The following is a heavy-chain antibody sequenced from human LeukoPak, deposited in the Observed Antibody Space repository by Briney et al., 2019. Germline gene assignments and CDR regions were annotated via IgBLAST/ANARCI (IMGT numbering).Heavy chain of an antibody. CDR2: IYHSGST. V-gene: IGHV4-39*07. CDR3: AKEGEGSISH. D-gene: IGHD3-16*01. Sequence: SETLSLTCTVSGDSISGSSYHWGWIRQPPGKVLEWIGSIYHSGSTYYNPSFKSRVTISVDTSKNQFSLKLSSVTAADTAVYYCAKEGEGSISHWGQGTLVTVSS. CDR1: GDSISGSSYH. J-gene: IGHJ4*02.